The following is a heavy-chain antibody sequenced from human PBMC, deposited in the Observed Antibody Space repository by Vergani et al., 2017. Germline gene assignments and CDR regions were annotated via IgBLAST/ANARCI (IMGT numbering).Heavy chain of an antibody. CDR1: GFTFDDYA. V-gene: IGHV3-43D*04. CDR2: ISWDGGST. Sequence: EVQLVESGGVVVQPGGSLRLSCAASGFTFDDYAMHWVRQAPGKGLEWVSLISWDGGSTYYADSVKGRFTISRDNSKNSLYLQMNSLRAEDTAVYYCVKCLPGNDAFDIWGQGTMVTVSS. CDR3: VKCLPGNDAFDI. J-gene: IGHJ3*02. D-gene: IGHD1-26*01.